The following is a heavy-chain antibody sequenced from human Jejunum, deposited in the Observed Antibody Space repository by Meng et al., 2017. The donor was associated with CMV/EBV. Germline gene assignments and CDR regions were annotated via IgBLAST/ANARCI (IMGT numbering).Heavy chain of an antibody. D-gene: IGHD4-23*01. Sequence: SFSMTWVRQAPGKGLEWVAASSGSGFGAFYADSVKGRFTISRDNSKNTVYLQMNSLSAEDTALYYCAKDQARGVVSPDRYYGMDVWGQGTMVTVSS. J-gene: IGHJ6*02. V-gene: IGHV3-23*01. CDR3: AKDQARGVVSPDRYYGMDV. CDR1: SFS. CDR2: SSGSGFGA.